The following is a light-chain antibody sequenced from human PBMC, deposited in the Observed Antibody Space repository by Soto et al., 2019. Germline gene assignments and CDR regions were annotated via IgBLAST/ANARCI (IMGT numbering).Light chain of an antibody. Sequence: DIQLTQSPSFLSASAGDRVTITYRASQDITSFLAWYQQKPGKAPKLLIHTASTLQTGVPSRFSGSGSGTEFTLTISSLQPEDFATYYCQQRKNYPITFGQGTRLEIK. CDR2: TAS. J-gene: IGKJ5*01. CDR1: QDITSF. V-gene: IGKV1-9*01. CDR3: QQRKNYPIT.